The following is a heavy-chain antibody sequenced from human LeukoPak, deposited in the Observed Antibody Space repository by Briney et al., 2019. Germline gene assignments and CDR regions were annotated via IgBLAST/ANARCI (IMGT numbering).Heavy chain of an antibody. V-gene: IGHV3-30*02. CDR2: IRFDGSNE. CDR1: GFTFSSFG. D-gene: IGHD6-19*01. CDR3: AKGTAGIGVAGTFGYLDY. J-gene: IGHJ4*02. Sequence: GGSLRLSCAASGFTFSSFGMHWVRQAPGKGLEWVASIRFDGSNEKYADSVKGRFTISRDNPKNTLYVQMNSLGAEDTALYYCAKGTAGIGVAGTFGYLDYWGQGTLVAVSS.